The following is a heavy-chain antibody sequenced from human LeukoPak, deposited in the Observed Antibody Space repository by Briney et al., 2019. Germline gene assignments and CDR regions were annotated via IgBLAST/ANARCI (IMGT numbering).Heavy chain of an antibody. D-gene: IGHD3-10*01. J-gene: IGHJ5*02. CDR3: ARDPGGVSGRFDP. V-gene: IGHV3-66*01. CDR1: GFTASSKY. Sequence: GGSLRLSCAASGFTASSKYMSWVRQAPGKGLEWVSVIFSGGSTYYADSVKGRFTISRDNSKNTLYLQMNSLRAEDTAVYYCARDPGGVSGRFDPWGQGTLVTVSS. CDR2: IFSGGST.